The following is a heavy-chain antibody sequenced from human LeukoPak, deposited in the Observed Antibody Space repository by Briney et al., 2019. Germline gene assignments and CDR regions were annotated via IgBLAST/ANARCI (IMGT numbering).Heavy chain of an antibody. CDR3: ARDGRDGYNYYYGMDV. Sequence: SETLSLTRTVSGGSISSYYWSWIRQPPGKGLEWIGYIYYSGSTNYNPSLKSRVTISVDTSKNQFSLKLSSVTAADTAVYYCARDGRDGYNYYYGMDVWGQGTTVTVSS. J-gene: IGHJ6*02. D-gene: IGHD5-24*01. CDR1: GGSISSYY. CDR2: IYYSGST. V-gene: IGHV4-59*01.